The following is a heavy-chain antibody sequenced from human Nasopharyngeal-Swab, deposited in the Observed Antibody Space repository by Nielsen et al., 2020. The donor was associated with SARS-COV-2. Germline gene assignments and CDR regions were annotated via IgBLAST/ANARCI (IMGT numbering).Heavy chain of an antibody. CDR1: GYSFTTNW. V-gene: IGHV5-10-1*01. J-gene: IGHJ4*02. Sequence: GEALKISCKASGYSFTTNWISWVRQVPGKGLEWTGRIDPSDSYTYYSPSFQGHVTISADKSISTAYLQWSSLKASDTATYYCARWVVDCSSTSCHYYFDYWGQGTLVTVSS. D-gene: IGHD2-2*01. CDR3: ARWVVDCSSTSCHYYFDY. CDR2: IDPSDSYT.